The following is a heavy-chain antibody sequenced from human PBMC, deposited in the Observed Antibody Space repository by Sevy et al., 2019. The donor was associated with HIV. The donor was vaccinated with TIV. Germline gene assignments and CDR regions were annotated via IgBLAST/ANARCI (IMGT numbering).Heavy chain of an antibody. CDR3: ARRLYGDYSDAFDI. CDR1: GGSISSSDYY. CDR2: ISYSGNT. J-gene: IGHJ3*02. Sequence: SETLSLTCTVPGGSISSSDYYWSWIRQPPGKGLEWIGYISYSGNTYYSPSLKSRVTIPGDTSQNQFSLKLSSVTAADTAVYYCARRLYGDYSDAFDIWGQGTVVTVSS. V-gene: IGHV4-30-4*01. D-gene: IGHD4-17*01.